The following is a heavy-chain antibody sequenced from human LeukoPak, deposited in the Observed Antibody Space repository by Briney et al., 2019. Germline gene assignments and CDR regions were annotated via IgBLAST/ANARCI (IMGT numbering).Heavy chain of an antibody. J-gene: IGHJ4*02. CDR2: ISGSGGST. CDR1: GFTFSSYA. CDR3: GREIEGTTDY. V-gene: IGHV3-23*01. Sequence: GGPLRLSCAASGFTFSSYAMTWVRQAPGKGLEWVSAISGSGGSTYYADSVKGRFTISRDNSKNTLYLQMNSLRSEDTAVYFCGREIEGTTDYWGQGTLVTVSS. D-gene: IGHD1-7*01.